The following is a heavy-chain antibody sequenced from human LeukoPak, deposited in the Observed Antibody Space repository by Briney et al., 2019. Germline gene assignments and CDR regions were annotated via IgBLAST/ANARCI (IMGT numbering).Heavy chain of an antibody. CDR2: IIPIFGTA. CDR3: ATVPEGVPDAFDI. D-gene: IGHD3-16*01. CDR1: GGTFSSYA. V-gene: IGHV1-69*05. Sequence: PVKVSCKASGGTFSSYAISWVRQAPGQGLEWMGGIIPIFGTANYAQKFQGSVTITTDESTSTAYMELSSLRSEDTAVYYCATVPEGVPDAFDIWGQGTMVTVSS. J-gene: IGHJ3*02.